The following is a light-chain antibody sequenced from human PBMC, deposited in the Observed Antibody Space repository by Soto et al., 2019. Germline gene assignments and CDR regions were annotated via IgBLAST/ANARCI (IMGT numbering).Light chain of an antibody. V-gene: IGKV1-33*01. CDR3: QQYSNLIT. CDR1: QEVSNY. CDR2: DAS. J-gene: IGKJ5*01. Sequence: IQITHHQSSLSASGADRLTITLQASQEVSNYLKWYQQKLGKAPKLLIYDASNLETGVPSRFSGSGSGTYFSFTISSLQPEDFATYYCQQYSNLITFGQGTRLEIK.